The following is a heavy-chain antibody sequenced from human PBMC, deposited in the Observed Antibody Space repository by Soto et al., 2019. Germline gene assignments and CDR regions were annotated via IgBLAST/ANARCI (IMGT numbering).Heavy chain of an antibody. V-gene: IGHV3-30-3*01. D-gene: IGHD1-1*01. CDR3: ARDRITTSEYNWNDAGYYYGMDV. CDR1: GFTFSSYA. Sequence: GGSLRLSCAASGFTFSSYAMHWVRQAPGKGLEWVAVISYDGSNKYYADSVEGRFTISRDNSKNTLYLQMNSLRAEDTAVYYCARDRITTSEYNWNDAGYYYGMDVWGQGTTVTVSS. J-gene: IGHJ6*02. CDR2: ISYDGSNK.